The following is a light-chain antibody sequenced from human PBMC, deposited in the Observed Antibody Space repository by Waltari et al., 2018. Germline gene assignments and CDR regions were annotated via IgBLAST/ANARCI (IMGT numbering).Light chain of an antibody. Sequence: DIQMTQSPSTLSASVGDRVTITCRASQSLGTSLAWYQQKSGKAPKLLIYKASSLQSGVPSRFSGSGSGTEFTLTISSLQPDDSATYSCQQSESYPVTFGQGTKVEI. CDR2: KAS. CDR1: QSLGTS. CDR3: QQSESYPVT. V-gene: IGKV1-5*03. J-gene: IGKJ1*01.